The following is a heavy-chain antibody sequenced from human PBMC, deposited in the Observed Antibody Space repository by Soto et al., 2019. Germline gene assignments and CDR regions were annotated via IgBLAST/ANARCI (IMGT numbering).Heavy chain of an antibody. CDR1: GYTFTGYG. D-gene: IGHD3-3*01. CDR2: ISAYNGNT. CDR3: ARSALRFLEWLGVQDY. Sequence: ASAKVSCKASGYTFTGYGISWVRQAPGQGLEWMGWISAYNGNTNYAQKLQGRVTMTTDTSTSTAYMELRSLRSDDTAVYYCARSALRFLEWLGVQDYWGQGTLVTVSS. J-gene: IGHJ4*02. V-gene: IGHV1-18*04.